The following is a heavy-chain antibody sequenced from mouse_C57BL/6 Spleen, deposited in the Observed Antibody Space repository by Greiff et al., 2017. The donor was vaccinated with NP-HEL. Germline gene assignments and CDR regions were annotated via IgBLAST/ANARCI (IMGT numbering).Heavy chain of an antibody. J-gene: IGHJ3*01. CDR3: ASQLGKGAWFAY. CDR2: ISGGGGNT. D-gene: IGHD4-1*01. CDR1: GFTFSSYT. V-gene: IGHV5-9*01. Sequence: EVMLVESGGGLVKPGGSLKLSCAASGFTFSSYTMSWVRQTPEKRLEWVATISGGGGNTYYPDSVKGRFTISRDNAKNTLYLQMSSLRSEDTALYYCASQLGKGAWFAYWGQGTLVTVSA.